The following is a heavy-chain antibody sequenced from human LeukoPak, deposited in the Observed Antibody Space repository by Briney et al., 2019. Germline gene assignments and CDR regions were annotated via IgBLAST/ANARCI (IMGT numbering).Heavy chain of an antibody. CDR2: IYYSGST. Sequence: SETLSLTCTVSGGFISSYYWSWIRQPPGKGLEWIGYIYYSGSTNYNPSLKSRITISVDTSKNQFSLKLNSVTAADTAVYYCARDPFDYYGMDVWGQGTTVTVSS. CDR1: GGFISSYY. D-gene: IGHD3-3*02. J-gene: IGHJ6*02. CDR3: ARDPFDYYGMDV. V-gene: IGHV4-59*01.